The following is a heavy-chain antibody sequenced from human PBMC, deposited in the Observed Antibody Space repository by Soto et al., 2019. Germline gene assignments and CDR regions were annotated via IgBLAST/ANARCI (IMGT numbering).Heavy chain of an antibody. D-gene: IGHD6-6*01. CDR2: IYYDGTT. CDR3: ARHRGAARNYYGMDV. V-gene: IGHV4-39*01. CDR1: SGSISSTSYY. Sequence: AETLSLTCTVSSGSISSTSYYWAWIRQPPGKGLEWIGAIYYDGTTYYTESLKSRVSISVDTSKNQFSLKLNSVTAADTAVYFCARHRGAARNYYGMDVWGQGTTVTVSS. J-gene: IGHJ6*02.